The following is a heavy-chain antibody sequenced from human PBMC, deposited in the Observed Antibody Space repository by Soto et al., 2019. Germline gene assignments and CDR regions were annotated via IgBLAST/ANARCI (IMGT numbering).Heavy chain of an antibody. CDR3: AREKSSGWPFNYYYYGMDV. V-gene: IGHV3-30-3*01. D-gene: IGHD6-19*01. Sequence: GGSLRLSCAASGFTFSSYAMHWVRQAPGKGLEWVAVISYDGSNKYYADSVKGRFTISRDNSKNTLYLQMNSLRAEDTAVYYCAREKSSGWPFNYYYYGMDVWGQGXTVTVSS. CDR2: ISYDGSNK. J-gene: IGHJ6*02. CDR1: GFTFSSYA.